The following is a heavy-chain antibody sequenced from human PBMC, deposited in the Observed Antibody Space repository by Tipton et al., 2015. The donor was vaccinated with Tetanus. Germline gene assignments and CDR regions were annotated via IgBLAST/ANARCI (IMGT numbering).Heavy chain of an antibody. CDR2: VYNSGGT. CDR1: GGSINSGTYS. J-gene: IGHJ5*02. CDR3: ARGRRSRTGITAGLPNYFDP. V-gene: IGHV4-39*01. Sequence: TLSLTCTVSGGSINSGTYSWGWIRQPPGKGLEWIGSVYNSGGTYYNPSLKSRVTISVDTSKNQFSLKLGSVTVADTAVYYCARGRRSRTGITAGLPNYFDPWGQGTLVTVSS. D-gene: IGHD6-13*01.